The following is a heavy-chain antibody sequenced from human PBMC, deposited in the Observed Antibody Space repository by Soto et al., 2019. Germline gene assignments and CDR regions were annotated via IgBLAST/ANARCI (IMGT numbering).Heavy chain of an antibody. D-gene: IGHD2-15*01. CDR3: ARHTPAISISDH. Sequence: SETLSLTCTVSGGSISSSSYYWGWIRQPPGKGLEWIGSIYYSGSTYYNPSLKSRVTISVDTSKNQFSLKLSSLTAADTAVYYCARHTPAISISDHWGQGTLVTVSS. CDR1: GGSISSSSYY. V-gene: IGHV4-39*01. CDR2: IYYSGST. J-gene: IGHJ4*02.